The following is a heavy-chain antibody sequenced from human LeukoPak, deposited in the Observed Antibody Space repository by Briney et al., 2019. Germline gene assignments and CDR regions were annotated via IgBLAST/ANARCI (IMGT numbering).Heavy chain of an antibody. CDR1: GFTFSSYA. J-gene: IGHJ4*02. CDR2: ISGSGGST. V-gene: IGHV3-23*01. CDR3: ATEKTYYDSSGYPTPFDY. Sequence: GGSLRLSCAASGFTFSSYAMNWVRQAPGKGLEWVSAISGSGGSTYYADSVKGRFTISRDNSKNTLYLQMNSLRAEDTAVYYCATEKTYYDSSGYPTPFDYWGQGTLVTVSS. D-gene: IGHD3-22*01.